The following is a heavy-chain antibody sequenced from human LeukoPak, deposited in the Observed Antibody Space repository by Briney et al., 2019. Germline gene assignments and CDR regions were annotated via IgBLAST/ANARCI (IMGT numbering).Heavy chain of an antibody. CDR1: GGSVSSYY. D-gene: IGHD1-26*01. Sequence: SETLSLTCTVSGGSVSSYYWTWIRQPPGKGLEWIGYIYYTGGTNYNPSLNSRVTISVDTSKNQFSLELSSVTAADTAVYYCGGATAPDWFDPWGRGTLVIVSS. J-gene: IGHJ5*02. CDR3: GGATAPDWFDP. CDR2: IYYTGGT. V-gene: IGHV4-59*08.